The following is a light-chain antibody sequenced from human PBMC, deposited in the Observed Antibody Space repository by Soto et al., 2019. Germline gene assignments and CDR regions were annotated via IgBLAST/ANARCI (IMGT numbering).Light chain of an antibody. V-gene: IGKV1-5*01. CDR3: QHTTDFT. Sequence: DIQMTQSPSTLAASVGDTVTMTCRSSSKWLAWYQKKPGKAPKLLIYDVSNLERGVPPRFSGSTSGAESTLTITGLQPDDLGTYYCQHTTDFTSGQGTKVDIK. J-gene: IGKJ2*01. CDR2: DVS. CDR1: SSKW.